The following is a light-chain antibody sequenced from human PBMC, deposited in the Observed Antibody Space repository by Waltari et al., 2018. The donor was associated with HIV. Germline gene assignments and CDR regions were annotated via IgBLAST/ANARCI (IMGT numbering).Light chain of an antibody. CDR3: CSYAGDTTFV. CDR2: DVT. V-gene: IGLV2-23*02. Sequence: QSALTQPASAAGSPGQSINIYCTGSSGDVGPYNYVSGYQQPPNHAPKLMIYDVTKRPSGVSIRFSGSKSGNTASLTLSGLQAEDEADYYCCSYAGDTTFVFGTGTKVTVL. J-gene: IGLJ1*01. CDR1: SGDVGPYNY.